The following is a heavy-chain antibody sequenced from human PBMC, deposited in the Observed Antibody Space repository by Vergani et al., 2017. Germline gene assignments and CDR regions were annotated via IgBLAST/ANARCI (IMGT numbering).Heavy chain of an antibody. CDR3: TTVFYGSGSYYNDTPWY. CDR1: GFPFSNAW. CDR2: IKSKTDGGPT. D-gene: IGHD3-10*01. V-gene: IGHV3-15*07. Sequence: EVQLVESGGGLVKPGGSLRLSCAASGFPFSNAWMNWVRQAPGKGLEWVGRIKSKTDGGPTDYAAPVKGRFTISRDDSKNTQYLQMNSLKTGDTAVYYCTTVFYGSGSYYNDTPWYWGQGTLVTVSS. J-gene: IGHJ4*02.